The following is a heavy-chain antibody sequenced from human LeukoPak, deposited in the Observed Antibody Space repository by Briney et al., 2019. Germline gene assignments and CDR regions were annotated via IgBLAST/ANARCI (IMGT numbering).Heavy chain of an antibody. Sequence: SETLSLTCAVYGGSFSGYYWSWIRQPPGKGLEWIGEINHSGSTNYNPSLKSRVTIPVDTSKNQFSLKLSSVTAADTAVYYCARAGVGLVGATAFDYWGQGTLVTVSS. J-gene: IGHJ4*02. CDR1: GGSFSGYY. D-gene: IGHD1-26*01. CDR3: ARAGVGLVGATAFDY. V-gene: IGHV4-34*01. CDR2: INHSGST.